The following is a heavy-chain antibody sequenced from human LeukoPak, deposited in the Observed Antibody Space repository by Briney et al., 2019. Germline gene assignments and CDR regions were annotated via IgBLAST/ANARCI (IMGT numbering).Heavy chain of an antibody. CDR2: ISGSGGST. CDR1: GFTFSSYA. J-gene: IGHJ6*03. D-gene: IGHD6-19*01. V-gene: IGHV3-23*01. CDR3: AKEVSRYSSGWYDYYYYMDV. Sequence: GGSLGLSCAASGFTFSSYAMSWVRQAPGKGLEWVSAISGSGGSTYYADSVKGRFTISRDNSKNTLYLQMNSLRAEDTAVYYCAKEVSRYSSGWYDYYYYMDVWGKGTTVTVSS.